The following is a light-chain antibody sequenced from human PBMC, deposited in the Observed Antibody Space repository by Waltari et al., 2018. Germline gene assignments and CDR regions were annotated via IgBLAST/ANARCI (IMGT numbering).Light chain of an antibody. Sequence: EIVLTQSPGALSLSPGERATLSCRASQSVSSSYLAWYQQKPGQAPRLLIYGASSRATGIPDRFSGSGSGTDSTLTISRLEPEDFAVYYCQQYGSSPALTFGGGTKVEIK. V-gene: IGKV3-20*01. CDR1: QSVSSSY. CDR2: GAS. J-gene: IGKJ4*01. CDR3: QQYGSSPALT.